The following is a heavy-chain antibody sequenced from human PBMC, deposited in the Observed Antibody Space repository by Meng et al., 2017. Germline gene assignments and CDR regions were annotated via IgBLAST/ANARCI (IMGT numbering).Heavy chain of an antibody. V-gene: IGHV3-30*04. Sequence: GGSLRLSCAASGFTFSSYAMHWVRQAPGKGLEWVAIISYDGSNKYYADSVKGRFTISRDNSKNTLYLQMNSLRAEDTAVYYCARGRDCGGDCATPSFAFDIWGQGTMVTVSS. CDR2: ISYDGSNK. CDR1: GFTFSSYA. J-gene: IGHJ3*02. D-gene: IGHD2-21*02. CDR3: ARGRDCGGDCATPSFAFDI.